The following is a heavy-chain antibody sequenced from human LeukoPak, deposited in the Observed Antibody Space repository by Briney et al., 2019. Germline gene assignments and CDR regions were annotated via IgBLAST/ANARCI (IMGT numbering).Heavy chain of an antibody. D-gene: IGHD6-19*01. V-gene: IGHV4-39*01. CDR1: GGSISSSGYC. J-gene: IGHJ4*02. Sequence: SETLSLTCTVSGGSISSSGYCWGWIRQPPGKGLEWIGSIYDSGSTQYNPSLKSRVTISVDTSKMQFSLKVTSVTAADTAVYYCARRSSGWPFDCWGQGTLVTVSS. CDR3: ARRSSGWPFDC. CDR2: IYDSGST.